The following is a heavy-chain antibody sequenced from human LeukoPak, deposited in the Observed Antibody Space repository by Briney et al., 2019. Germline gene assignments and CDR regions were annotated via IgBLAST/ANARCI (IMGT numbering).Heavy chain of an antibody. V-gene: IGHV3-7*01. J-gene: IGHJ4*02. CDR3: ARGGRRWLQSKFDY. Sequence: PGGSLRLSCAVSGFTFSSYWMSWVRQAPGKGLEWVANIKQDGSEKYYVDSVKGRFTISRDNAKNSLYLQMNSLRAEDTAVYYCARGGRRWLQSKFDYWGQGTLVTVSS. CDR1: GFTFSSYW. CDR2: IKQDGSEK. D-gene: IGHD5-24*01.